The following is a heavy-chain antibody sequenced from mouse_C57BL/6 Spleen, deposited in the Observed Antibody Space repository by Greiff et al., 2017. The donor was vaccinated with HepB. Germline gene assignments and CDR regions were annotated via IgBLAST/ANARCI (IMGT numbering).Heavy chain of an antibody. D-gene: IGHD1-1*01. J-gene: IGHJ3*01. V-gene: IGHV1-19*01. Sequence: VQLQQSGPVLVKPGASVKMSCKASGYTFTDYYMNWVKQSHGKSLEWIGVINPYNGGTSYNQKFKGKATLTVDKSSSTAYMELNSLTSEDSAVYYCAGGGNYYGSSSAWFAYWGQGTLVTVSA. CDR3: AGGGNYYGSSSAWFAY. CDR1: GYTFTDYY. CDR2: INPYNGGT.